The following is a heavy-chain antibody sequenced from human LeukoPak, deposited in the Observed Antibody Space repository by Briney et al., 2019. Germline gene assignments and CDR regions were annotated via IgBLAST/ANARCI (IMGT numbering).Heavy chain of an antibody. V-gene: IGHV3-7*01. CDR1: GFTFSSSW. J-gene: IGHJ4*02. Sequence: PGGSLRLSCAASGFTFSSSWMNWVRQAPGKGLESVANIKEDGSEKYYVDSVKGRFTISRDNAKNSLYLQMHSLRAEDTGVYYCATWGYWGQGTLVTVSS. CDR2: IKEDGSEK. CDR3: ATWGY. D-gene: IGHD3-16*01.